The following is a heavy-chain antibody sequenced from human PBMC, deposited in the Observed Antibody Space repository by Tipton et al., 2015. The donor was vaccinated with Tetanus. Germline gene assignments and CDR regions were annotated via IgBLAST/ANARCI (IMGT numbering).Heavy chain of an antibody. CDR2: IYPGNSDT. CDR3: ARAYCTDGVCNFDF. CDR1: GYIFNNYW. D-gene: IGHD2-8*01. V-gene: IGHV5-51*01. Sequence: QLVQSGGEVKKPGESLKISCKGSGYIFNNYWIGWVRQKPGKGLEWMGIIYPGNSDTRYRPSFQGQVTNSVDKSISTAYLQWSSLKAADTSMFFCARAYCTDGVCNFDFWGQGAVVTVAS. J-gene: IGHJ4*02.